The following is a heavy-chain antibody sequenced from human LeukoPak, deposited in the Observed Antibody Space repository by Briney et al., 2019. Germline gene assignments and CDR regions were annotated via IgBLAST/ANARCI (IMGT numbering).Heavy chain of an antibody. Sequence: PSETLSLTCTVPGGSISSSSYYWGWIRQPPGKGLEWIGSIYYSGSTYYNPSLKSRVTISVDTSKNQFSLKLSSVTAADTAVYYCARATGELLWFGELLSTGWFDPWGQGTLVTVSS. CDR2: IYYSGST. D-gene: IGHD3-10*01. V-gene: IGHV4-39*01. CDR1: GGSISSSSYY. J-gene: IGHJ5*02. CDR3: ARATGELLWFGELLSTGWFDP.